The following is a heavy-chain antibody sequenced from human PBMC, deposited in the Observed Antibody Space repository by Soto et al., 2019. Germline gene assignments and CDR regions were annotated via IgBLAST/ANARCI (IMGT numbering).Heavy chain of an antibody. V-gene: IGHV4-34*01. CDR1: GGSFSGYY. D-gene: IGHD4-17*01. CDR3: ARVAYGVRYFDY. CDR2: INHSGST. Sequence: QVQLQQWGAGLLKPSETLSLTCAVYGGSFSGYYWSWIRQPPGKGLEWIGEINHSGSTNYNPSLKSRVTISVDTSKNQFSLKLSSVTAADTAVYYCARVAYGVRYFDYWGQGTLVTVSS. J-gene: IGHJ4*02.